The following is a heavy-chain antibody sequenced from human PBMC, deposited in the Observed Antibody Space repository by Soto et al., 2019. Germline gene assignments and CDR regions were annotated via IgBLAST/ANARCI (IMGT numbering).Heavy chain of an antibody. CDR1: GFTVSSNY. J-gene: IGHJ6*02. Sequence: VGSLRLSCAASGFTVSSNYMGWVRQAPGKGLEWVSVIYSGGSTYYADSVKGRFTISRDNSKNTLYLQMNSLRAEDTAVYYCARGSYDFWSGYLPSYYYYGMDVWGQGTTVTVS. V-gene: IGHV3-53*01. D-gene: IGHD3-3*01. CDR2: IYSGGST. CDR3: ARGSYDFWSGYLPSYYYYGMDV.